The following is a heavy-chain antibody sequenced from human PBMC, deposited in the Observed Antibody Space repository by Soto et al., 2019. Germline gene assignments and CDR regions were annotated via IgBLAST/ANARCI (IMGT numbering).Heavy chain of an antibody. J-gene: IGHJ4*02. CDR2: IIPIFGTA. Sequence: GASVKVSCKASGGTFSSYAISWVRQAPGQGLEWMGGIIPIFGTANYAQKFQGRVTITADKSTSTAYMELSSLRSEDTAVYYCATDTYYYDSSGPDNWGQGTLVTVSS. D-gene: IGHD3-22*01. CDR1: GGTFSSYA. V-gene: IGHV1-69*06. CDR3: ATDTYYYDSSGPDN.